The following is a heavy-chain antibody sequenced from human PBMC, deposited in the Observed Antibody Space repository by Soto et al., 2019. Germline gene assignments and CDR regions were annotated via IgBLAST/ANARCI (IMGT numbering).Heavy chain of an antibody. Sequence: QVQLVQSGAEVKKPGASVKVSCKASGFTFTNYFFHWVRQAPRQGLEWMGIISLYDGSTNYVQSLQGRGTMTSDTSTSTVYMELSSLRSEDTAVYYCARGDGRGSSGFYYSYGMDVWGHGTTVTVSS. CDR1: GFTFTNYF. V-gene: IGHV1-46*01. CDR3: ARGDGRGSSGFYYSYGMDV. D-gene: IGHD6-25*01. CDR2: ISLYDGST. J-gene: IGHJ6*02.